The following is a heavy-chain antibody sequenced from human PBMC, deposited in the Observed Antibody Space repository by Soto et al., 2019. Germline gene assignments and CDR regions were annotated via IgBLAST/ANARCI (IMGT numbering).Heavy chain of an antibody. CDR1: GGSISSGGYY. V-gene: IGHV4-31*03. Sequence: SETLSLTCTVSGGSISSGGYYWSWIRQHPGKGLEWIGYIYYSGSTYYNPSLKSRVTISVDTSKNQSSLKLSSVTAADTAVYYCAVLGSSSWYVPGDYWGQGTLVTVSS. D-gene: IGHD6-13*01. CDR2: IYYSGST. J-gene: IGHJ4*02. CDR3: AVLGSSSWYVPGDY.